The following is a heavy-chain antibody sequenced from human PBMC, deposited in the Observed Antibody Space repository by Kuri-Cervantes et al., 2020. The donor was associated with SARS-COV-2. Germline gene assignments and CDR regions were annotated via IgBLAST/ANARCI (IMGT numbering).Heavy chain of an antibody. J-gene: IGHJ6*02. Sequence: GESLKISCKGSGYSFTSYWISWVRQMPGKGLEWMGKIDPSDSYTNYSPSFQGHVTISVDKSNSTAYLQWSSLKAADTAMYYCVRRLRYSSGWQTYAMDVWGQGTTVTVSS. CDR1: GYSFTSYW. CDR3: VRRLRYSSGWQTYAMDV. CDR2: IDPSDSYT. D-gene: IGHD6-25*01. V-gene: IGHV5-10-1*01.